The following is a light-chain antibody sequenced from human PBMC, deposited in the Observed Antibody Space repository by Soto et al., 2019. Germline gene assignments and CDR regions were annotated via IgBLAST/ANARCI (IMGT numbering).Light chain of an antibody. J-gene: IGKJ5*01. CDR3: QQYENLPP. CDR2: DAS. CDR1: QGISRW. V-gene: IGKV1-33*01. Sequence: DIQMSRSRSTLSACVGDRFTITCRASQGISRWLAWYQQKPGRAPKLLIYDASNLEAGVPSRFTGSGTGTDFPFTIRRLPPADIDPYYRQQYENLPPFGQGTRLEIK.